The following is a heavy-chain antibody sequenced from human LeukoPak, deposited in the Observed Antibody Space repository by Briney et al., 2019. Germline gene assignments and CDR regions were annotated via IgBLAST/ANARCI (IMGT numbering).Heavy chain of an antibody. V-gene: IGHV3-20*04. Sequence: PGGSLRLSCAASGFTFDDYGMSWVRQVPGKWLEWVSGINWNGRSTGYADSVKGRFTISRDNAKNSLYLQMNSLRVEDTAFYYCARQYYFDSSGYCDYWGQGTLVTVSS. CDR3: ARQYYFDSSGYCDY. CDR1: GFTFDDYG. CDR2: INWNGRST. D-gene: IGHD3-22*01. J-gene: IGHJ4*02.